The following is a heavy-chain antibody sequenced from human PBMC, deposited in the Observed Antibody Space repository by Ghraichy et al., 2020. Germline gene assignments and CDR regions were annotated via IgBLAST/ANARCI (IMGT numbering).Heavy chain of an antibody. V-gene: IGHV4-30-2*01. CDR3: SRALNYVVFDY. CDR1: GGAISSSAYS. Sequence: SETLSLTCAVSGGAISSSAYSWTWVRQPPEKGLEWIAYVYYDGSTYYNPSLKSRVTISLDNSKNQFSLELTSLTAADTAVYYCSRALNYVVFDYWGQGTLVTVSS. D-gene: IGHD1-7*01. CDR2: VYYDGST. J-gene: IGHJ4*02.